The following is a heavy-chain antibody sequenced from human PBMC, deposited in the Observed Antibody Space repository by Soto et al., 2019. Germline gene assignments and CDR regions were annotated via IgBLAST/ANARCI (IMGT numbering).Heavy chain of an antibody. Sequence: ASVKVSCKASRYTFTYYYIHWVRQAPGQGFEWMGIINPSAGSTSYAQKLQGRVTMTRDTSTSTVYMELGSLRSEDTAVYYCARSPYSSGSYYPIDYWGQGTLVTAPQ. V-gene: IGHV1-46*01. D-gene: IGHD3-22*01. J-gene: IGHJ4*02. CDR3: ARSPYSSGSYYPIDY. CDR1: RYTFTYYY. CDR2: INPSAGST.